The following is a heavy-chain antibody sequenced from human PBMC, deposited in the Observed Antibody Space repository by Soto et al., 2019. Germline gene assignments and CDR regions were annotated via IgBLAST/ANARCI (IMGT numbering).Heavy chain of an antibody. CDR1: ESTFTNND. CDR3: VRMASSGTLNWFDP. CDR2: MNPNSGNT. D-gene: IGHD1-1*01. V-gene: IGHV1-8*01. J-gene: IGHJ5*02. Sequence: ASVKVSCKASESTFTNNDIRWVRQATGQRLEWMGWMNPNSGNTGYAQKFQARVSITRNTAMCTAYLELSSLASDDTAVYYCVRMASSGTLNWFDPWGQGTLVTVSS.